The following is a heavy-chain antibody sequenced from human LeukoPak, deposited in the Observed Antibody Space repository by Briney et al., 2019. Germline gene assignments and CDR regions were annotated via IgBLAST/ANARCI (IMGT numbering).Heavy chain of an antibody. CDR3: ARVSAHEYSSLYYYYGMDV. D-gene: IGHD6-6*01. V-gene: IGHV4-34*01. CDR1: GGSFSGYY. CDR2: INHSGST. Sequence: SETLSLTCAVYGGSFSGYYWSWIRQPPGKGLEWIGEINHSGSTNYNPSLKSRVTISVDTSKNQFSLKLSSVTAADTAVYYCARVSAHEYSSLYYYYGMDVWGQGTTVTVSS. J-gene: IGHJ6*02.